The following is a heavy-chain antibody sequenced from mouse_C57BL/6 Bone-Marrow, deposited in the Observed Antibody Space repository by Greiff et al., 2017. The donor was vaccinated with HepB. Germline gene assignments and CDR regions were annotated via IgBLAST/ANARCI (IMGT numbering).Heavy chain of an antibody. D-gene: IGHD4-1*01. J-gene: IGHJ2*01. CDR3: SSWDVDY. V-gene: IGHV1-50*01. CDR2: IDPSDSYT. Sequence: VKLQESGAELVKPGASVKLSCKASGYTFTSYWMQWVKQRPGQGLEWIGEIDPSDSYTNYNQKFKGKATLTEDTSSSTAYMQLSSLTSEDSAVYCWSSWDVDYWGGDTTHTVSS. CDR1: GYTFTSYW.